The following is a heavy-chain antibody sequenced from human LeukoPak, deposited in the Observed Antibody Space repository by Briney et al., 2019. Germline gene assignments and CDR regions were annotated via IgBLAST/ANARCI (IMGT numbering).Heavy chain of an antibody. J-gene: IGHJ4*02. CDR1: GFTFSSYS. D-gene: IGHD3-22*01. CDR2: ISSSSSYI. Sequence: GGSLRLSCAASGFTFSSYSMNWVRQAPGKGLEWVSSISSSSSYIYYADSVKGRFTISRDNAKKSLYLQMNSLRVEDTAVYYCARAGSGYRDSIDYWGQGTLVTVSS. V-gene: IGHV3-21*01. CDR3: ARAGSGYRDSIDY.